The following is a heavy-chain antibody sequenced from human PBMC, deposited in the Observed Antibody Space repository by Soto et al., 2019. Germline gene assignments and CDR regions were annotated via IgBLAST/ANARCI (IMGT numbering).Heavy chain of an antibody. V-gene: IGHV3-30*18. CDR1: GFTFSSYG. J-gene: IGHJ4*02. CDR3: AKVAVGAPLDAIAVAEYYFDY. CDR2: ISYDGSNK. Sequence: PGGSLRLSCAASGFTFSSYGMHWVRQAPGKGLEWVAVISYDGSNKYYADSVKGRFTISRDNSKNTLYLQMNSLRAEDTAVYYCAKVAVGAPLDAIAVAEYYFDYWGQGTLVTVSS. D-gene: IGHD6-19*01.